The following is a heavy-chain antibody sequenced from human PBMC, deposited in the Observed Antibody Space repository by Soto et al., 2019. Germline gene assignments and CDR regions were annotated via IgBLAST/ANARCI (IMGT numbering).Heavy chain of an antibody. Sequence: EVQLVESGGGVVQPGGSLRLSCAASGFTFDDYTMHWVRRAPGKGLEWVSLINRDGGSTYYADSVKGRFTISRVNSKNSLYLQMNSLRTEDTALYFCAKGPYDSSGHYFDYWGQGILVTVSS. V-gene: IGHV3-43*01. CDR1: GFTFDDYT. D-gene: IGHD3-22*01. CDR3: AKGPYDSSGHYFDY. J-gene: IGHJ4*02. CDR2: INRDGGST.